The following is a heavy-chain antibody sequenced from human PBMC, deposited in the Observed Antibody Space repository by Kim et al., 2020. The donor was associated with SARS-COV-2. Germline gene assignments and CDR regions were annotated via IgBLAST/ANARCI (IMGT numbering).Heavy chain of an antibody. CDR1: GGSFSGYY. Sequence: SETLSLTCAVYGGSFSGYYWSWIRQPPGKGLEWIGEINHSGSTNYNPSLKSRVTISVDTSKNQFSLKLSSVTAADTAVYYCARVGPIEYSSSFYYYYYYMDVWGKGTTVTVSS. J-gene: IGHJ6*03. CDR2: INHSGST. CDR3: ARVGPIEYSSSFYYYYYYMDV. V-gene: IGHV4-34*01. D-gene: IGHD6-6*01.